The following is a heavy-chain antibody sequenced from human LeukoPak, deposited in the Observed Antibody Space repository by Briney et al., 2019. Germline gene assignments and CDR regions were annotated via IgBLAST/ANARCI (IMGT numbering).Heavy chain of an antibody. CDR3: ARYMIVVAHDAFDI. CDR1: GFTFSSYA. Sequence: GGSLRLSCAASGFTFSSYAMHWVRQAPGKGLEWVAVISYDGSNKYYADSVKGRFTISRDNSENTLYLQMNSLRAEDTAVYYCARYMIVVAHDAFDIWGQGTMVTVSS. CDR2: ISYDGSNK. V-gene: IGHV3-30-3*01. J-gene: IGHJ3*02. D-gene: IGHD3-22*01.